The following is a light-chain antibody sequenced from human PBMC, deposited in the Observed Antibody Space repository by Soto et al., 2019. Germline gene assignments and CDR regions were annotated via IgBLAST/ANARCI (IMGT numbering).Light chain of an antibody. CDR3: LQYSSWPRGT. CDR2: GAF. Sequence: EIMMTQSPGTLSVSPGEGATLSCTASQSVNHNLAWYHQKPGQPPRLLLYGAFTRATGIPVRFLGSGSGKECTLTISSLQSEDSSVYYCLQYSSWPRGTFGPGTKVEIK. J-gene: IGKJ3*01. V-gene: IGKV3-15*01. CDR1: QSVNHN.